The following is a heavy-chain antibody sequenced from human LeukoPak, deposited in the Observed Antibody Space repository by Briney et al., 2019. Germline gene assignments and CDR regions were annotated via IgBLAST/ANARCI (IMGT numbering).Heavy chain of an antibody. J-gene: IGHJ4*02. Sequence: GASVKVSCKASGYTFTSYYMHWVRQAPGQGLEWMGIINPSGGSTSYAQKFQGRVTMTRDPSTSTVYMELSSLRSEDTAVYYCARVGRNTFYDYVWGSYRYPFEYWGQGTLVTVSS. CDR3: ARVGRNTFYDYVWGSYRYPFEY. D-gene: IGHD3-16*02. CDR1: GYTFTSYY. CDR2: INPSGGST. V-gene: IGHV1-46*01.